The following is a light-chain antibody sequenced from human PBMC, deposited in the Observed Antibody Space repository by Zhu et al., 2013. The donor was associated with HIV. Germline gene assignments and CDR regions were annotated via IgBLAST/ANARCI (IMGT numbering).Light chain of an antibody. V-gene: IGKV3-20*01. CDR2: STS. CDR3: QQYGPSPPVT. Sequence: EIVLTQSPVSLSLSPGERATLSCRASQSISNSLGWYQQRPGQAPRLLIYSTSTRATGIPDRFSGSGSGTDFTLIITRLEPEDFAVYYCQQYGPSPPVTFGGGTKVEMK. CDR1: QSISNS. J-gene: IGKJ4*01.